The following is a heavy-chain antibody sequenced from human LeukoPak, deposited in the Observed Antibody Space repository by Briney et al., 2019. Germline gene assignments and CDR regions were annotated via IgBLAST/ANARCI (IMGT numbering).Heavy chain of an antibody. V-gene: IGHV1-69*04. CDR2: TIPVLGIA. D-gene: IGHD3-22*01. CDR1: GGTFGDYA. Sequence: SVKVSCMASGGTFGDYASSGVRQAPGQGLEGMGRTIPVLGIAKYAQRFQGRVTITAHRSTRTAYMDLRSLTPEDPAVYYCASQLLLPFDYWGRGTLVTVSS. CDR3: ASQLLLPFDY. J-gene: IGHJ4*02.